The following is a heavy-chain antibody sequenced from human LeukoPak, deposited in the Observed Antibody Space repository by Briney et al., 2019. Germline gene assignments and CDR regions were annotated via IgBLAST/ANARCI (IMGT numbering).Heavy chain of an antibody. Sequence: SETLSLTCAVYGGSFSGYYWSWIRQPPGKGLEWIGEINHSGSTNYNPSLKSRVTISVDTSKNQFSLKLSSVTAADTAVYYCARLARGYYYDSSGYYYYHYMDVWGKGTTVTVSS. CDR1: GGSFSGYY. D-gene: IGHD3-22*01. CDR3: ARLARGYYYDSSGYYYYHYMDV. V-gene: IGHV4-34*01. CDR2: INHSGST. J-gene: IGHJ6*03.